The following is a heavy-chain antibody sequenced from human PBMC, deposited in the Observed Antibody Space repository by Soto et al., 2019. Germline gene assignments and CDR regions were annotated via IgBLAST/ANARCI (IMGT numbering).Heavy chain of an antibody. Sequence: ASVKASCKASGYTFSSYGMHWVRQAPGQRLEWMGWINVGNGNTAYSQKFQGRVTITRDTTASTAYMELSSLTSEDTAVYYCARQDAFDVWGQGTMVTVSS. CDR2: INVGNGNT. V-gene: IGHV1-3*01. J-gene: IGHJ3*01. CDR1: GYTFSSYG. CDR3: ARQDAFDV.